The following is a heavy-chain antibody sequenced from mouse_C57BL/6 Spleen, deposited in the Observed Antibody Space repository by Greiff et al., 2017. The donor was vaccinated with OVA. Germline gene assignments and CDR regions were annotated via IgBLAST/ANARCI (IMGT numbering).Heavy chain of an antibody. Sequence: VKLVESGAELARPGASVKLSCKASGYTFTSYGISWVKQRTGQGLEWIGEIYPRSGNTYYNEKFKGKATLTADKSSSTAYMELRSLTSEDSAVYFCARTGDGYYAAYWGQGTLVTVSA. CDR1: GYTFTSYG. J-gene: IGHJ3*01. CDR2: IYPRSGNT. CDR3: ARTGDGYYAAY. D-gene: IGHD2-3*01. V-gene: IGHV1-81*01.